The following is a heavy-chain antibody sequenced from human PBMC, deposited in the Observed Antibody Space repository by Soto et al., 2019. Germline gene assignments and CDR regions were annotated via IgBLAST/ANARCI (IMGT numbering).Heavy chain of an antibody. V-gene: IGHV5-10-1*01. CDR1: GYSFTSYW. J-gene: IGHJ4*02. Sequence: PGESLKISCKGSGYSFTSYWISWVRQMPGKGLEWMGRIDPSDSYTNYSPSFQGHVTISADKSISTAYLQWSSLKASDTAMYYCARLTIVAAQGSYYYDSSGYSNWGQGTLVTVSS. CDR3: ARLTIVAAQGSYYYDSSGYSN. D-gene: IGHD3-22*01. CDR2: IDPSDSYT.